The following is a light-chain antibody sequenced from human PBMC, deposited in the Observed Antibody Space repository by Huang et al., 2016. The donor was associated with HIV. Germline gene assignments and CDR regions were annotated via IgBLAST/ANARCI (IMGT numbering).Light chain of an antibody. V-gene: IGKV4-1*01. J-gene: IGKJ1*01. CDR1: QSVYSSSTSKDY. CDR2: CAS. CDR3: QQYYSSPQT. Sequence: DIIMTQSRDSLAVSLGERATLNCRSSQSVYSSSTSKDYMAWFQQKTGQPPRLLLFCASTREAGVPDRFSGSGSGTHFTLTIANLEAEDAAIYYCQQYYSSPQTFGQGTRVEVK.